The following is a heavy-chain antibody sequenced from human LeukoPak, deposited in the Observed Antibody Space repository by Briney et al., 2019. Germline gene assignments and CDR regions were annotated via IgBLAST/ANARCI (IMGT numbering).Heavy chain of an antibody. CDR3: TTYPGGYCTSNSCYSYFHQ. CDR1: GFTFRNAW. D-gene: IGHD2-2*03. V-gene: IGHV3-15*01. J-gene: IGHJ1*01. CDR2: IQSKTDGGTT. Sequence: PGGSLRLSCAAYGFTFRNAWMNWVRQAPGKGLEGVGGIQSKTDGGTTDYAALVKGRFTISRDDSKHTLYLQMNSLKTEDTAVYYCTTYPGGYCTSNSCYSYFHQWGQGTLVTVSS.